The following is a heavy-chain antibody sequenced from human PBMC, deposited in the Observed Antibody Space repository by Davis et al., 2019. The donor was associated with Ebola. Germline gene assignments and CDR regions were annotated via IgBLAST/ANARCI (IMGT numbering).Heavy chain of an antibody. CDR2: INHRGSP. Sequence: PGGSLRLSCAVSGGSFTAYYWSWIRQPPGKGLEWIGEINHRGSPNYNSSLRSRVTISIDTPKNQLSLNLNSVTAADTGLYYCARVDKGWSPGEFWYFDVWGPATLVTVSS. J-gene: IGHJ2*01. CDR1: GGSFTAYY. V-gene: IGHV4-34*01. D-gene: IGHD3-10*01. CDR3: ARVDKGWSPGEFWYFDV.